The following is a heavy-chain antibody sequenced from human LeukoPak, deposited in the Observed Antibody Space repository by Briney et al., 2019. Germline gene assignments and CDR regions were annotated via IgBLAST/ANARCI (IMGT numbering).Heavy chain of an antibody. D-gene: IGHD3-16*01. V-gene: IGHV3-53*01. CDR2: IYSGGRT. CDR1: GFTVSSNY. J-gene: IGHJ4*02. CDR3: ARRVPSQVITDYFDY. Sequence: GGSLRLSCAASGFTVSSNYMSWVRQAPGKGLEWVSVIYSGGRTYYADSVKGRFTISRDNSKNTLYLQMNSLRAEDTAVYYCARRVPSQVITDYFDYWGQGTLVTVSS.